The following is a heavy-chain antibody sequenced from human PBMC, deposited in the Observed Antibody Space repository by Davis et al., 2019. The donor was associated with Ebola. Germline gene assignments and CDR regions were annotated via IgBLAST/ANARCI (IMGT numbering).Heavy chain of an antibody. CDR2: ISSSSSYI. D-gene: IGHD2-15*01. J-gene: IGHJ4*02. Sequence: PGGSLRLSCAASGFTFSSYSMNWVRQAPGKGLEWVSSISSSSSYIYYADSVKGRFTISRDNAKNSLYLQMNSLRAEDTAVYYCARVVGCNGGSCSYYFDYWGQGTRVTVSS. CDR3: ARVVGCNGGSCSYYFDY. CDR1: GFTFSSYS. V-gene: IGHV3-21*01.